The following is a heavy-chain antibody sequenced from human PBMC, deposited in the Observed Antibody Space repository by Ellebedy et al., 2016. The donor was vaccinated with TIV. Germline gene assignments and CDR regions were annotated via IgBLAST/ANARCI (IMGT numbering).Heavy chain of an antibody. Sequence: ASVKVSCKASGYTFTSYGISWVRQAPGQGLEWMGWISAYNGNTNYAQKLQGRVTMTTDTSTSTAYMELRSLTSEDTADYYCTRASVDGVDWGQGTLVTVSS. CDR1: GYTFTSYG. CDR2: ISAYNGNT. V-gene: IGHV1-18*04. CDR3: TRASVDGVD. J-gene: IGHJ4*02. D-gene: IGHD2-8*01.